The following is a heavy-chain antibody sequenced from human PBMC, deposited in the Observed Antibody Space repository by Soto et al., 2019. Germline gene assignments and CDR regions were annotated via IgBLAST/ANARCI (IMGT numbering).Heavy chain of an antibody. CDR2: IYYSGST. Sequence: QVQLQESGPGLVKPSQTLSLTCTVSGGSISSGDYYWSWIRQPPGKGLEWMGYIYYSGSTYYNPSLKSRVTISVDTSKNQFSQKLSSVTAADTAVYYCARDWALRAGYYYYYGMDVWGQGTTVTVSS. D-gene: IGHD4-17*01. CDR3: ARDWALRAGYYYYYGMDV. CDR1: GGSISSGDYY. V-gene: IGHV4-30-4*01. J-gene: IGHJ6*02.